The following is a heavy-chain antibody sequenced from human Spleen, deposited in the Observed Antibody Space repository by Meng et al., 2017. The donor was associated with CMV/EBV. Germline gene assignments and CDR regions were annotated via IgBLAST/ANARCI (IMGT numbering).Heavy chain of an antibody. V-gene: IGHV2-5*02. CDR3: AHISYGTPDLGFDY. J-gene: IGHJ4*02. D-gene: IGHD4-17*01. CDR2: IYWDDDK. CDR1: GFSLSTSGVG. Sequence: QITLKESGPTLVKPTQTLTLPCTFSGFSLSTSGVGVGWIRQPPGKALEWLALIYWDDDKRYSPSLKSRLTITKDTSKNQVVLTMTNMDPVDTATYYCAHISYGTPDLGFDYWGQGTLVTVAS.